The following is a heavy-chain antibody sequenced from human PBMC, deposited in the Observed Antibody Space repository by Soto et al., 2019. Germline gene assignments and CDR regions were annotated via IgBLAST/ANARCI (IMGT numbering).Heavy chain of an antibody. J-gene: IGHJ4*02. CDR3: ARHHVRGRTIAGAAEF. Sequence: QVQLQQWGAGLLKPSETLSLTCAVYGKSLSGYYWSWIRQPHGKALEWIGEINHSGNTNYNPSLKSRVTISVDTSKNQLFLNLSSVTAADTAMYYCARHHVRGRTIAGAAEFWGQGTLVTVSS. CDR2: INHSGNT. CDR1: GKSLSGYY. V-gene: IGHV4-34*01. D-gene: IGHD1-26*01.